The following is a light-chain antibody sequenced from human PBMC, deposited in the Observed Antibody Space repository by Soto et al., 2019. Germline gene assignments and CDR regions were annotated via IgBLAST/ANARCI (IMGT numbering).Light chain of an antibody. CDR1: SSDVGGYNY. CDR3: SSYTSSSTFVV. V-gene: IGLV2-14*01. Sequence: QSALTQPASVSGSPGQSITISCTGTSSDVGGYNYVSWYQQHPGKAPKLMIYDVSNRHSGDSNRVSGSTSGNTASPTISGLQAEDEADYYCSSYTSSSTFVVFGGGTKLTFL. CDR2: DVS. J-gene: IGLJ2*01.